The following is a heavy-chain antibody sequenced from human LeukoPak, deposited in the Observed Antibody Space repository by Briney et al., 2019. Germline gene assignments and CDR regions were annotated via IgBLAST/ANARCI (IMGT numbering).Heavy chain of an antibody. V-gene: IGHV3-21*01. CDR2: IGSRSTSI. CDR1: GFTFTSHS. CDR3: ARESSESFDI. J-gene: IGHJ3*02. D-gene: IGHD6-25*01. Sequence: KPGGSLRLSCAASGFTFTSHSMNWVRQAPGKGLEWVSSIGSRSTSIYYADSVKGRFTISRDNAKSSLYLQMNSLRAEDTAVYYCARESSESFDIWGQGTMVTVSS.